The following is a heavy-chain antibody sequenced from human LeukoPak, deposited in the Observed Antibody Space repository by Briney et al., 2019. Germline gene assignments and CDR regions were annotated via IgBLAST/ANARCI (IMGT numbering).Heavy chain of an antibody. D-gene: IGHD2-21*01. CDR3: ASKKRAYDYYYYYMDV. Sequence: GGSLRLSCAASGFTFSSYWMSWVRQAPGKGLEWLANIKQDGSEKYYVDSVKGRFTISRDNAKNSLYLQMNSLRAEDTAVYYCASKKRAYDYYYYYMDVWGKGTTVTVSS. CDR2: IKQDGSEK. CDR1: GFTFSSYW. V-gene: IGHV3-7*01. J-gene: IGHJ6*03.